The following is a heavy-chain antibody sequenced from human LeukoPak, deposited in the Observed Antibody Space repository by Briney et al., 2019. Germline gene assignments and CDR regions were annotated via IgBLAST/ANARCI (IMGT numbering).Heavy chain of an antibody. J-gene: IGHJ4*02. Sequence: GGSPRLSCAASGFTFSSYSMNWVRQAPGKGLEWVSSISSSSSYIYYADSVKGRFTISRDNAKNSLYLQMNSLRAEDTAVYYCAGKIAARPYYFDYWGQGTLVTVSS. CDR2: ISSSSSYI. D-gene: IGHD6-6*01. CDR1: GFTFSSYS. V-gene: IGHV3-21*04. CDR3: AGKIAARPYYFDY.